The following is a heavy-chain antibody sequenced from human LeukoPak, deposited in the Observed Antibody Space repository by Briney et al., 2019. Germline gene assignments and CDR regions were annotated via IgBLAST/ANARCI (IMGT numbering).Heavy chain of an antibody. CDR2: VGRKVDNYAT. J-gene: IGHJ6*02. Sequence: GGSLRLSCAASGFTFSGSSLNWVRQASGKGLEWVGRVGRKVDNYATAYAESVKGRFIISREDSKNTAYLQMNSLKSDDTAVYYCSNGHYGLDVWGQGTTVTVSS. V-gene: IGHV3-73*01. CDR3: SNGHYGLDV. CDR1: GFTFSGSS.